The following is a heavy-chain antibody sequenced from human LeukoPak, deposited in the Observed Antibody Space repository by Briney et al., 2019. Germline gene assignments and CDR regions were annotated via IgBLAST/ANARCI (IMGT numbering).Heavy chain of an antibody. J-gene: IGHJ6*02. D-gene: IGHD3-16*01. CDR1: GGSISSYY. CDR2: IYTSGST. CDR3: ARRRPTFSYTNYYYGMDV. V-gene: IGHV4-4*07. Sequence: SETLSLTCTGSGGSISSYYWSWIRQPAGKGLEWIGRIYTSGSTNYNPSLKSRVTMSVDTSKNQFSLKLSSVTAADTAVYYCARRRPTFSYTNYYYGMDVWGQGTTVTVSS.